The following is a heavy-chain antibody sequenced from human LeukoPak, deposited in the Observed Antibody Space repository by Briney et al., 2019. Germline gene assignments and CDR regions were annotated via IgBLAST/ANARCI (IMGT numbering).Heavy chain of an antibody. V-gene: IGHV4-34*01. Sequence: PSETLSLTCAVYGASFSDYYWTWIRQPPGKGLEWIGEIDHSGSTKYNPSLKGRVTISLDTSKNQFSLDLTSVTAADTAVYYCATGSQLGSYNWLGPWGQGTLVTVSS. D-gene: IGHD1-1*01. CDR2: IDHSGST. CDR1: GASFSDYY. CDR3: ATGSQLGSYNWLGP. J-gene: IGHJ5*02.